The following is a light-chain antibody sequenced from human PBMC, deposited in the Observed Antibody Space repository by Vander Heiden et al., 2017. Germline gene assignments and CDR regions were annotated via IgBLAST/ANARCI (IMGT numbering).Light chain of an antibody. J-gene: IGKJ1*01. Sequence: DIPMTLSPSPLSASAGDRVTITCRASQSISSWLAWYQQKPGKAPKLLIYKASSLESGVPSRFSGSGSGTEFTLTISSLQPDDFATYYCQQYNSYSQTFGQGTKVEIK. CDR3: QQYNSYSQT. CDR2: KAS. V-gene: IGKV1-5*03. CDR1: QSISSW.